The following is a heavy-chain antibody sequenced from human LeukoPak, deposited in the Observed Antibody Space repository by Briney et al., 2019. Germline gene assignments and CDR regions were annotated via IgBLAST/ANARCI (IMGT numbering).Heavy chain of an antibody. CDR1: GGSISSSSYY. J-gene: IGHJ6*03. Sequence: SETLSLTCTVSGGSISSSSYYWGWIRQPPGKGLEWIGSIYYSGSTYYNPSLKSRVTISVDTSKNQSSLKLSSVTAADTAVYYCARRPGGYYYYMDVWGKGTTVTISS. CDR3: ARRPGGYYYYMDV. D-gene: IGHD3-10*01. CDR2: IYYSGST. V-gene: IGHV4-39*01.